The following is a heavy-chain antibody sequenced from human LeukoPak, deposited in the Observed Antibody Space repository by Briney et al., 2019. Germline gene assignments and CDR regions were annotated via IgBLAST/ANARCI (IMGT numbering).Heavy chain of an antibody. CDR1: GFTFSSYA. J-gene: IGHJ4*02. D-gene: IGHD3-9*01. CDR3: VKEGPVLRYFDWLPVLDY. V-gene: IGHV3-64D*06. CDR2: ISSNGGST. Sequence: GGSPRLSCSASGFTFSSYAMHWVRQAPGKGLEYVSAISSNGGSTYYADSVKGRFTISRDNSKNTLYLQMSSLRAEDTAVYYCVKEGPVLRYFDWLPVLDYWGQGTLVTVSS.